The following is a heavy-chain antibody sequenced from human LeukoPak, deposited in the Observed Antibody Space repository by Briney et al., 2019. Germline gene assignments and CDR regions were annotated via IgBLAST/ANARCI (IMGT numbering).Heavy chain of an antibody. J-gene: IGHJ4*02. Sequence: SETLSLTCAVSGYSISSGYYWGWIRQAPGKGLEWIGSIYHSGSTYYNPSLESRVTISVDTSKNQFSLKLSSVTAADTAVYYCARSVAGSFYWGQGTLVTVSS. CDR2: IYHSGST. V-gene: IGHV4-38-2*01. CDR3: ARSVAGSFY. CDR1: GYSISSGYY. D-gene: IGHD6-19*01.